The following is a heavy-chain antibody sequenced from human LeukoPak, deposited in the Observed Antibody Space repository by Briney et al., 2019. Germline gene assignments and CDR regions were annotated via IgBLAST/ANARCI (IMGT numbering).Heavy chain of an antibody. CDR2: VYTSGST. CDR1: GGSISGYY. CDR3: ARDPPTHWGLYGMDV. Sequence: PSETLSLTCTVSGGSISGYYWSWIRQPAGKGLEWIGRVYTSGSTNYHPSLKSRVTMSVDTSKNQFSLKLNSVTAADTAVYYCARDPPTHWGLYGMDVWGQGTTVTVSS. D-gene: IGHD7-27*01. J-gene: IGHJ6*02. V-gene: IGHV4-4*07.